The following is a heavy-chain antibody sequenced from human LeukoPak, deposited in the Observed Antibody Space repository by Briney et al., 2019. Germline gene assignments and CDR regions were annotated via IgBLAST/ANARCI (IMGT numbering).Heavy chain of an antibody. CDR2: INHSGST. J-gene: IGHJ3*02. CDR3: ARTYYYDSSGYVNAFDI. CDR1: GGSFSGYY. D-gene: IGHD3-22*01. V-gene: IGHV4-34*01. Sequence: SETLSLTCAVYGGSFSGYYWSWIRQPPGKGLEWIGEINHSGSTNYNPSLKSRVTISVDTSKNQFSLELSSVTAADTAVYYCARTYYYDSSGYVNAFDIWGQGTMVTVSS.